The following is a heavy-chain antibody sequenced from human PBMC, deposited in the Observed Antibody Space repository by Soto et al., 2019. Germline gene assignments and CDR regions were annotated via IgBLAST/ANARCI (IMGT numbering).Heavy chain of an antibody. Sequence: GRSLRLSCAASGFTFSSYSMNWVRQAPGKGLEWVSYISSSSSTIYYADSVKGRFTISRDNAKNSLYLQMNSLRDEDTAVYYCARSQWLVRTGDFDYWGQGTLVTVSS. D-gene: IGHD6-19*01. J-gene: IGHJ4*02. CDR2: ISSSSSTI. CDR3: ARSQWLVRTGDFDY. V-gene: IGHV3-48*02. CDR1: GFTFSSYS.